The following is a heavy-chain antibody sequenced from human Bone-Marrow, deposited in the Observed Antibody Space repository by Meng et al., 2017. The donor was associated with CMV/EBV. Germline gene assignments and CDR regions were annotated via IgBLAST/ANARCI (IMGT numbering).Heavy chain of an antibody. Sequence: SETLSLTCTVSGGSISSSSYYWGWIRQPPGKGLEWIGSIYYSGSTYYNPSLKSRVTISVDTSKNQFSLKLSSVTAADTAVYYCAGGAADHYYYYYGMDVWGQGTTVTVPS. CDR1: GGSISSSSYY. J-gene: IGHJ6*02. CDR2: IYYSGST. CDR3: AGGAADHYYYYYGMDV. V-gene: IGHV4-39*07. D-gene: IGHD2-15*01.